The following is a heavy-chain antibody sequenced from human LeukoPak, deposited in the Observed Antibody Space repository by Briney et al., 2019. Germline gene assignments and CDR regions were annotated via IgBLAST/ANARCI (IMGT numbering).Heavy chain of an antibody. Sequence: ASVKVSCKASGGTFSSYAISWVRQAPGQGLEWMGGIIPIFGSSNYAQKFQGRVTITADESTTTAYMELSSLRSEDTAVYYCARVTHTELSTWFDPWGQGTLVTVSS. CDR3: ARVTHTELSTWFDP. J-gene: IGHJ5*02. CDR1: GGTFSSYA. D-gene: IGHD5-18*01. V-gene: IGHV1-69*13. CDR2: IIPIFGSS.